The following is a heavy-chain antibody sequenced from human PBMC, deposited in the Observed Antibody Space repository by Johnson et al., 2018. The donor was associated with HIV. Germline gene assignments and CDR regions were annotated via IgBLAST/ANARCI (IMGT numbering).Heavy chain of an antibody. J-gene: IGHJ3*02. D-gene: IGHD3-16*01. V-gene: IGHV3-30-3*01. Sequence: QVQLVESGGGVVQPGRSLRLSCAASGFTFSSYAMHWVRQAPGKGLEWVAVISYDGSNKYYADSVKGRFTISRDNSKNTLYLQMNSLRAEDTAVYYCARGQGGAIPHDAFDIWGQGTMVTVSS. CDR3: ARGQGGAIPHDAFDI. CDR1: GFTFSSYA. CDR2: ISYDGSNK.